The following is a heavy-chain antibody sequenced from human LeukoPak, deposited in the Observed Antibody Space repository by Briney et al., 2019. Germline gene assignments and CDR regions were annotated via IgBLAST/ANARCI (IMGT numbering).Heavy chain of an antibody. Sequence: SVKVSCKASGGTFSSYAISWVRQAPGQGLEWLGRIIPIFGIANYAQKFQGRVTITADKSTSTAYMELSSLRSEDTAVYYCARQEDCSGGSCYSFIWFDPWGQGTLVTVSS. J-gene: IGHJ5*02. CDR2: IIPIFGIA. CDR1: GGTFSSYA. D-gene: IGHD2-15*01. CDR3: ARQEDCSGGSCYSFIWFDP. V-gene: IGHV1-69*04.